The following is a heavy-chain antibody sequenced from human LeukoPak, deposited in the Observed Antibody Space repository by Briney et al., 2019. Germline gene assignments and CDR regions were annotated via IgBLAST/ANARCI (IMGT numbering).Heavy chain of an antibody. V-gene: IGHV3-23*01. Sequence: GGTLRLSCAASGFTFSSYGMSWVRQTPGKGLEWVSAISGSGGSTYYADSVKGRFTISRDNSKNTLYLQTNSLKIEDTAVYYCTSQQQLLTYFDSWGQGTLVTVSS. D-gene: IGHD6-13*01. CDR3: TSQQQLLTYFDS. J-gene: IGHJ4*02. CDR1: GFTFSSYG. CDR2: ISGSGGST.